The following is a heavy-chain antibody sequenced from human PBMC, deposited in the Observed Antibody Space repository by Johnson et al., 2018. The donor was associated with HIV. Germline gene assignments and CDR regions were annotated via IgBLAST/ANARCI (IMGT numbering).Heavy chain of an antibody. Sequence: QVHLVESGGGVVQPGRSLRLSCAASGFTFSNYAVHWVRQAPGKGLEWVAVISYDGSDKDYADSVKGLFTISRDNSKNTLYLQMGSLRAEDMAVYYCARGEGRIPHAFDFWGQGTMVTVSS. D-gene: IGHD2-2*02. CDR3: ARGEGRIPHAFDF. J-gene: IGHJ3*01. CDR2: ISYDGSDK. CDR1: GFTFSNYA. V-gene: IGHV3-30*14.